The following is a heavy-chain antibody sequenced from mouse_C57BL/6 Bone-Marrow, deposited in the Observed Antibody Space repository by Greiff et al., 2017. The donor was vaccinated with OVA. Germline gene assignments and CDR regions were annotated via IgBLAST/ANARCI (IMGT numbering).Heavy chain of an antibody. CDR1: GFTFSDYG. J-gene: IGHJ4*01. D-gene: IGHD1-1*01. V-gene: IGHV5-17*01. Sequence: EVQGVESGGGLVKPGGSLKLSCAASGFTFSDYGMHWVRQAPEKGLEWVAYISSGSSIIYYADTVKGRFTISRDNAKNTLFLQMTSLRSEDTAMYYGARLYYYGSRDYAVDYWGQGTSVTVSS. CDR2: ISSGSSII. CDR3: ARLYYYGSRDYAVDY.